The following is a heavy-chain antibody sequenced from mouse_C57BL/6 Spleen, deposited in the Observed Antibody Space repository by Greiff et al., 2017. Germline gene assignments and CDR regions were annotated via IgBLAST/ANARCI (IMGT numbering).Heavy chain of an antibody. V-gene: IGHV1-80*01. Sequence: VQLQQSGAELVKPGASVKISCKASGYAFSSYWMNWVKQRPGKGLEWIGQIYPGDGDTNYNGKFKGKATLTAEKSSSTAYMKLSSLTSEDSAVYFCSRKNPYAMDYSGQGTSVTVSS. CDR3: SRKNPYAMDY. J-gene: IGHJ4*01. CDR1: GYAFSSYW. CDR2: IYPGDGDT.